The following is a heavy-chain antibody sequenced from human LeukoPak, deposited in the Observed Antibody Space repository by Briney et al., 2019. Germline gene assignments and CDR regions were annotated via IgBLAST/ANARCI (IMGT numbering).Heavy chain of an antibody. CDR2: IIPIFGTA. D-gene: IGHD3-10*01. J-gene: IGHJ6*03. Sequence: GASVKVSCKASGGTFNSYAISWVRQAPGQGLEWMGGIIPIFGTANYAQKFQGRVTITADKSTSTAYMELYSLRSEDTAVYYCARAIRGSKIASRYYYYYMDVWGKGTTVTVSS. V-gene: IGHV1-69*06. CDR1: GGTFNSYA. CDR3: ARAIRGSKIASRYYYYYMDV.